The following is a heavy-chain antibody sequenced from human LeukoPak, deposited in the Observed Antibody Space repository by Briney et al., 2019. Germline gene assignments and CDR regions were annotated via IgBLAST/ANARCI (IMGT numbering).Heavy chain of an antibody. D-gene: IGHD3-22*01. CDR1: GYTFTSYD. Sequence: GASVKVSCEASGYTFTSYDINWVRQATGQGLEWMGWMNPNSGNTGYAQKFQGRVTMTRNTSISTAYVELSSLRSEDTAVYYCARGRSITMIVVGNYWGQGTLVTVSS. CDR3: ARGRSITMIVVGNY. CDR2: MNPNSGNT. J-gene: IGHJ4*02. V-gene: IGHV1-8*01.